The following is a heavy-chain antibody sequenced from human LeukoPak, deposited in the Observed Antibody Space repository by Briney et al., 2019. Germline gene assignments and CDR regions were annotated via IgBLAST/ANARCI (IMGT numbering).Heavy chain of an antibody. Sequence: ASVKVSCKASGHTFTSFGISWVRQAPGQGLEWVGWISAYNGNINYAQKLQGRVTMTTDISASTAYMEVRSLRSEDTAVYYCVRDLGVDTTMIFFDYWGQGSVVTVSS. CDR1: GHTFTSFG. D-gene: IGHD5-18*01. CDR2: ISAYNGNI. J-gene: IGHJ4*02. V-gene: IGHV1-18*01. CDR3: VRDLGVDTTMIFFDY.